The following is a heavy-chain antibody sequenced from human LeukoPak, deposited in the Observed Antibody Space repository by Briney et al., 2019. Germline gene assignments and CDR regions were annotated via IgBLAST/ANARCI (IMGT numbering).Heavy chain of an antibody. CDR2: IYYSGST. V-gene: IGHV4-30-4*08. CDR1: GGSISSGDYY. J-gene: IGHJ4*02. D-gene: IGHD1-1*01. CDR3: AREGATGTTGYFDY. Sequence: SQTLSLTCTVSGGSISSGDYYWSWIRQPPGKGPEWIGYIYYSGSTYYNPSLKSRVTISVDTSKNQFSLKLSSVTAADTAVYYCAREGATGTTGYFDYWGQGTLVTVSS.